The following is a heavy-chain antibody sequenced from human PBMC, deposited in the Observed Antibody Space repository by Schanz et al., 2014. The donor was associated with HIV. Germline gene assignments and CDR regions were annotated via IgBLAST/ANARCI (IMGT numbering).Heavy chain of an antibody. J-gene: IGHJ6*02. CDR3: ARGSGPYYYYYGMDV. CDR1: GFTFNDYG. D-gene: IGHD2-15*01. CDR2: IWYDGRNK. V-gene: IGHV3-33*01. Sequence: VQLVESGGGVVQPGRSLRLSCAASGFTFNDYGMHWVRQAPGKGLEWVVVIWYDGRNKYYADSVKGRFTISRDNSKNTLYLQMNSLRAEDTAVYYCARGSGPYYYYYGMDVWGQGTTVTVSS.